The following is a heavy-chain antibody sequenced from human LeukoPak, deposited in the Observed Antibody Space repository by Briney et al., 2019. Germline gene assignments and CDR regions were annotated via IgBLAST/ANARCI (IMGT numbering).Heavy chain of an antibody. D-gene: IGHD2-15*01. CDR1: GFTFRKHA. V-gene: IGHV3-23*01. J-gene: IGHJ4*02. CDR2: MSGYTGLT. CDR3: AKGLRTPLVY. Sequence: GGSLRLSCEASGFTFRKHAMSWVRQAPGKGLEWVSAMSGYTGLTYYSDSVKGRFTISRDNSKNTLYLQMNSLRAEDTAIYYCAKGLRTPLVYWGQGTLVTVSS.